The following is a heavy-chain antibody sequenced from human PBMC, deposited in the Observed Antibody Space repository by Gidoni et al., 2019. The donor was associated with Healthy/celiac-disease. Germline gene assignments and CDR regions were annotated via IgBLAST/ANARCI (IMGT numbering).Heavy chain of an antibody. CDR2: ISYDGSNK. CDR1: GFTFSSYG. J-gene: IGHJ6*03. Sequence: QVQLVESGGGVVQPGRSLRLSCAASGFTFSSYGMHWVRQAPGKGLEWVAVISYDGSNKYYADSVKGRFTISRDKSKNTLYLQMNSLRAEDTAVYYCANLGTTEYYYYYYMDVWGKGTTVTVSS. D-gene: IGHD1-1*01. V-gene: IGHV3-30*18. CDR3: ANLGTTEYYYYYYMDV.